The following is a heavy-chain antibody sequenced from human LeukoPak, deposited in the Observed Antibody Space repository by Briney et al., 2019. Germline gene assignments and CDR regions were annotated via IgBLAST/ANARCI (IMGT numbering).Heavy chain of an antibody. CDR3: ARALSLALGGEGFDP. V-gene: IGHV1-69*04. CDR1: GGTFSSYA. J-gene: IGHJ5*02. D-gene: IGHD3-16*01. Sequence: SVKVSCKASGGTFSSYAISWVRQAPGQGLEWMGRIIPILGIANYAQKFQGRVTVTADKSTSTAYMELSSLRSEDTAVYYCARALSLALGGEGFDPWGQGTLVTVSS. CDR2: IIPILGIA.